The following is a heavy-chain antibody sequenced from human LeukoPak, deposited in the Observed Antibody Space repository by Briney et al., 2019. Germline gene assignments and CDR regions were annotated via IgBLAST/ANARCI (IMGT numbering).Heavy chain of an antibody. Sequence: GGSLRLSCAASGFTFSNAWMSWVRQAPGKGLEWVGRIKSKTDGGTTGYAAPVKGRFTISRDDSKNTLYLQMNSLKTEDTAVYYCTTGWDIVVVPAAMGYGYWGQGTLVTVSS. D-gene: IGHD2-2*01. J-gene: IGHJ4*02. CDR2: IKSKTDGGTT. V-gene: IGHV3-15*01. CDR1: GFTFSNAW. CDR3: TTGWDIVVVPAAMGYGY.